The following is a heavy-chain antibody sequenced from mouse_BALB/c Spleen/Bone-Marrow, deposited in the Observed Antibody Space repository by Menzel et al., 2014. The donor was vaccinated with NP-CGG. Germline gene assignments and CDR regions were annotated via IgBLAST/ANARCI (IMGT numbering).Heavy chain of an antibody. D-gene: IGHD1-2*01. Sequence: EVKVVESGGGLVQPGGSLKLSCAASGFDFSRFWLSWVRQAPGKGLEWIGEINPDSSTINYTPSLKDKFIISRDNAKNTLDLQMSKVRSEDTALYYCAKNYYYGYVAYWGQGTLVTVSA. CDR1: GFDFSRFW. V-gene: IGHV4-1*02. CDR2: INPDSSTI. J-gene: IGHJ3*01. CDR3: AKNYYYGYVAY.